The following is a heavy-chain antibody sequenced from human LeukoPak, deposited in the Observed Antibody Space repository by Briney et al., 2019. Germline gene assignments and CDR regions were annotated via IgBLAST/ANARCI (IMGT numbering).Heavy chain of an antibody. CDR3: ARDMGDIWFGEFSDY. Sequence: GGSLRLSCAASGFTFSTYSMSWVRQAPGKGLEWVCSISSSSSYTYYADSVKGRFTISRDNAKNSLYLQMNSLRVDDTAVYYCARDMGDIWFGEFSDYWGQGTLVTVSS. V-gene: IGHV3-21*01. CDR1: GFTFSTYS. CDR2: ISSSSSYT. J-gene: IGHJ4*02. D-gene: IGHD3-10*01.